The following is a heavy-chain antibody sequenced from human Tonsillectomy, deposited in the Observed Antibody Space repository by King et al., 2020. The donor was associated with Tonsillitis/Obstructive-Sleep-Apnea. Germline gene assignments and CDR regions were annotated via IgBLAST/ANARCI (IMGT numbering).Heavy chain of an antibody. CDR2: ISGSGGST. J-gene: IGHJ4*02. V-gene: IGHV3-23*04. Sequence: VQLVESGGGLVQPGGSLRLSCAASGFTFISYAMSWVRQAPGKGLEGVSAISGSGGSTYYAYSVKGRFTISRDNSKNTLYLQMNSLRAEDTAVYYCAKDSSSGWSPPDYWGQGTLVTVSS. D-gene: IGHD6-19*01. CDR3: AKDSSSGWSPPDY. CDR1: GFTFISYA.